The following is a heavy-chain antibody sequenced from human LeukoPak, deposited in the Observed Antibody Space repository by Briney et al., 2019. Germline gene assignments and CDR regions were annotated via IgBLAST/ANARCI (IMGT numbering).Heavy chain of an antibody. CDR1: GFTFSSYW. D-gene: IGHD2/OR15-2a*01. Sequence: GGSLRLSCAASGFTFSSYWMHWVRQAPGKGLVWVSRINSDGSSTSYADSVKGRFTISRDNAKNTLYLQMNSLRAEDTAVYYWGRDGKNFNSYRRTHQFFPDWGQGTLVTVSS. CDR2: INSDGSST. V-gene: IGHV3-74*01. J-gene: IGHJ1*01. CDR3: GRDGKNFNSYRRTHQFFPD.